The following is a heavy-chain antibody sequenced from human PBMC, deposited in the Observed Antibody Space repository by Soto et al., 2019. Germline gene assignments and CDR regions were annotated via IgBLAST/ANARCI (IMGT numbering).Heavy chain of an antibody. Sequence: SETLSLTCTVSGGSISSSSYYWGWIRQPPGKGLEWIGSIYYSGSTYYNPSLKSRVTISVDTSKNQFSLKLSSVTAADTAVYYCTAYDFWSGYSGIDYWGQGTLVTVSS. CDR1: GGSISSSSYY. CDR2: IYYSGST. D-gene: IGHD3-3*01. V-gene: IGHV4-39*01. CDR3: TAYDFWSGYSGIDY. J-gene: IGHJ4*02.